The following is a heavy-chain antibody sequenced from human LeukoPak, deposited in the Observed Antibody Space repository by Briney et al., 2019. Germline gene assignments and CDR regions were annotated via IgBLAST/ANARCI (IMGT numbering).Heavy chain of an antibody. CDR2: INHSGST. J-gene: IGHJ4*02. Sequence: SETLSLTCAVYGGSFSGYYWSWIRQPPGKGLEWIGEINHSGSTNYNPSLKSRVTISVDTSRKQFFLRLSSVTAADTAVYYCARAPLYHYDSNGYLFDYWGQGTLVTVSS. CDR3: ARAPLYHYDSNGYLFDY. CDR1: GGSFSGYY. D-gene: IGHD3-22*01. V-gene: IGHV4-34*01.